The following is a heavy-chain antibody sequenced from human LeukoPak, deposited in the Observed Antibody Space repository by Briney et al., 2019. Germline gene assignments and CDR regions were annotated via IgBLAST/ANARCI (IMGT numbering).Heavy chain of an antibody. V-gene: IGHV1-2*02. CDR2: INPNSGGT. J-gene: IGHJ3*02. D-gene: IGHD3-22*01. Sequence: ASVKVSCKASGYTFTSYDINWVRQATEQGLEWMGWINPNSGGTNYAQKFQGRVTMTRDTSISTAYMELSRLRSDDTAVYYCARPWKWLSPDAFDIWGQGTMVTVSS. CDR3: ARPWKWLSPDAFDI. CDR1: GYTFTSYD.